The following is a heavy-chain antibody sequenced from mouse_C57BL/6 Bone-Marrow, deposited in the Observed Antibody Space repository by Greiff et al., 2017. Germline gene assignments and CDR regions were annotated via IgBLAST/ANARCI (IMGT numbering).Heavy chain of an antibody. Sequence: EVQRVESGGDLVKPGGSLKLSCAASGFTFSSYGMSWVRQTPDKRLEWVATISSGGSYTYYPDSVKGRFTISRDNAKNTLYLQMSSLKSEDTALYYCARLTTVLYWYFDVWGTGTTVTVSS. D-gene: IGHD1-1*01. CDR2: ISSGGSYT. V-gene: IGHV5-6*01. CDR3: ARLTTVLYWYFDV. CDR1: GFTFSSYG. J-gene: IGHJ1*03.